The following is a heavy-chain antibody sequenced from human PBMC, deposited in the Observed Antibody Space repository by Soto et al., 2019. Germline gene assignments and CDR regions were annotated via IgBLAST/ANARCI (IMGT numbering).Heavy chain of an antibody. CDR2: INDRGSI. J-gene: IGHJ2*01. V-gene: IGHV4-34*01. D-gene: IGHD3-9*01. CDR3: ARESHDILTGPPWVWYFDL. CDR1: GGSFSGYY. Sequence: QVQLQQWGAGPLRPLETLSLTCGVSGGSFSGYYWAWIRQSPGTGLEWIGEINDRGSINYNPPLKSRVSISVATSKNHYSLNLRSVTAADTAVYYCARESHDILTGPPWVWYFDLWGRGTLVTVSS.